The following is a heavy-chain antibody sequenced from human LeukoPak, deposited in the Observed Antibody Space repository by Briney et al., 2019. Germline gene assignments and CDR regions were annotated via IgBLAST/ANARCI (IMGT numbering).Heavy chain of an antibody. V-gene: IGHV4-39*02. CDR1: GGSISSSSYY. CDR2: IYYSGST. D-gene: IGHD2-2*01. J-gene: IGHJ4*02. Sequence: SETLSLTCTVSGGSISSSSYYWGWIRQPPGKGLEWIGSIYYSGSTYYNPSLKSRVTISVDTSKNQFSLKLSSVTAADTAVYYCARELISYCSSTSCYRNYFDYWGQGTLVTVSS. CDR3: ARELISYCSSTSCYRNYFDY.